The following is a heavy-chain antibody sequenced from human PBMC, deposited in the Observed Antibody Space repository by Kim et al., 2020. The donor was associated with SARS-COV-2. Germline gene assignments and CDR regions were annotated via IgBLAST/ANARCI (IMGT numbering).Heavy chain of an antibody. D-gene: IGHD4-17*01. J-gene: IGHJ4*02. V-gene: IGHV5-51*01. CDR3: VRRYGDYADFNY. Sequence: ESLKISCQGSGYRFTSYWIGWVRQMPGRGLEYMGVIYPGDSDSRYSPSFEGQVTISADKSISTAYLQGSSLKASDTAMYYCVRRYGDYADFNYWGQGTLVTVSS. CDR2: IYPGDSDS. CDR1: GYRFTSYW.